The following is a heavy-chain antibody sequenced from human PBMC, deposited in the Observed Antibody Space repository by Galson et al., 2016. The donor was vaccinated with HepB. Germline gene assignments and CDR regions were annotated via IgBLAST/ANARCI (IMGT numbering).Heavy chain of an antibody. CDR2: ISYDGSNK. J-gene: IGHJ4*02. Sequence: SLRLSCAASGFTFSSYGMHWVRQAPGKGLEWVAVISYDGSNKYYADSVKGRFTISRDNSKNTLYLQMNSLRAEDTAVYYCAKDLGANDYWGQGTLVTVSS. V-gene: IGHV3-30*18. CDR3: AKDLGANDY. D-gene: IGHD1-26*01. CDR1: GFTFSSYG.